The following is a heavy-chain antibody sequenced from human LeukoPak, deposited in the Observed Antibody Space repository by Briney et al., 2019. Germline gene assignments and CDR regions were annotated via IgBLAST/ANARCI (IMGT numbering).Heavy chain of an antibody. D-gene: IGHD5-18*01. CDR2: IYSSGST. CDR3: ARSGYTYGFDY. J-gene: IGHJ4*02. CDR1: GGSISSGGYS. Sequence: PSETLSLTCAVSGGSISSGGYSWGWIRQPPGKGLEWIGYIYSSGSTSYNPSLKSRVTMSVDRSTNQFSLNLSSATAADTAVYYCARSGYTYGFDYWGQGTLVTVSS. V-gene: IGHV4-30-2*01.